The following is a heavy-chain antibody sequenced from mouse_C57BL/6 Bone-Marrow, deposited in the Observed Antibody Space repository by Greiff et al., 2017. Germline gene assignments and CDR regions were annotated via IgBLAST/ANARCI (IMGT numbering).Heavy chain of an antibody. D-gene: IGHD2-5*01. V-gene: IGHV1-50*01. CDR3: ARDYSNPWFAY. CDR2: IDPSDSYT. J-gene: IGHJ3*01. Sequence: QVQLQQSGAELVKPGASVKLSCKASGYTFTSYWMQWVKQRPGQGLEWIGEIDPSDSYTNYNQKFKGKATLTVDTSSSTAYMQLSSLTSEDSAVYYCARDYSNPWFAYWGQGTLVTVSA. CDR1: GYTFTSYW.